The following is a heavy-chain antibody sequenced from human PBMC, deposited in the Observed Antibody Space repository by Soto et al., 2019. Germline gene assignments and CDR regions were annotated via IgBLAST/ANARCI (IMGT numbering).Heavy chain of an antibody. CDR3: AREFQSRSEP. J-gene: IGHJ5*02. V-gene: IGHV4-31*11. Sequence: TLSLTCAVSGGSISSGPYYWTWILHHPGKGLEWIGYIYYNVNTFYNPYLKSRVALSIDTSKNHFSLKLNSVTAADTAVYYCAREFQSRSEPWGQGTMVTVSS. CDR2: IYYNVNT. CDR1: GGSISSGPYY.